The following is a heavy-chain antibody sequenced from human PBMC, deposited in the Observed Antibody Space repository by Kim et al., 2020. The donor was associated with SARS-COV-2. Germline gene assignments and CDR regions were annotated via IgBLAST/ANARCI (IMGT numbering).Heavy chain of an antibody. J-gene: IGHJ6*01. V-gene: IGHV3-9*01. CDR2: ISWNSGSI. D-gene: IGHD3-3*01. Sequence: GGSLRLSCAASGFTFDDYAMHWVRQAPGKDLEWVSGISWNSGSIGYADSVKGRFTISRDNAKNSLYLQMNSLRAEDTALYYCAKDMRSSWSGYIPPYYY. CDR1: GFTFDDYA. CDR3: AKDMRSSWSGYIPPYYY.